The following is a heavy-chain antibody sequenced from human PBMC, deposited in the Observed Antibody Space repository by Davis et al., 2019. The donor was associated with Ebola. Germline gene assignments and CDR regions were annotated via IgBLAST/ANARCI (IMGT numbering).Heavy chain of an antibody. Sequence: ASVKVSCKASGYTFDNYAVTWVRQAPGQGLEWMGWIGAYNGKRNYAQKVQGRVTMTTDTSTSTAYMELRSLRSDDTAVYFCARTSIVGTTTTASDIWGQGTKVTVSS. D-gene: IGHD1-26*01. CDR2: IGAYNGKR. CDR3: ARTSIVGTTTTASDI. J-gene: IGHJ3*02. V-gene: IGHV1-18*04. CDR1: GYTFDNYA.